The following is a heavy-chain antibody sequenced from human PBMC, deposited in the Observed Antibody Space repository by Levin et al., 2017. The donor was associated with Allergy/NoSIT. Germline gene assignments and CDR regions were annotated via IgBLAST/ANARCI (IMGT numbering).Heavy chain of an antibody. CDR1: GFTFDDYA. J-gene: IGHJ4*02. V-gene: IGHV3-9*01. D-gene: IGHD2-21*02. Sequence: GGSLRLSCAASGFTFDDYAMHWVRQAPGKGLEWVSGISWNSGSIGYADSVKGRFTISRDNAKNSLYLQMNSLRAEDTALYYCAIAYCGGDCYLGRFDYWGQGTLVTVSS. CDR3: AIAYCGGDCYLGRFDY. CDR2: ISWNSGSI.